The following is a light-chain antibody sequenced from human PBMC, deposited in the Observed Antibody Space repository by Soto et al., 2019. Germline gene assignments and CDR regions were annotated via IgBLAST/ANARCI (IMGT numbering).Light chain of an antibody. CDR1: QCISRW. CDR2: AAP. CDR3: HLANSFT. Sequence: DIQMTQSPSSVSASVGDRVTITCRASQCISRWLAWYQLTPGRAPKLLIYAAPTLQSGVPSRFSGSRSGSDFTLTISRLQHVGFATYYCHLANSFTFGRGTKVDLK. J-gene: IGKJ3*01. V-gene: IGKV1-12*02.